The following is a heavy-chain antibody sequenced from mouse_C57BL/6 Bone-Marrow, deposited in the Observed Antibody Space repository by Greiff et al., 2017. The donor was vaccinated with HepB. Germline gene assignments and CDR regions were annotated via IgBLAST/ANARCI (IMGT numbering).Heavy chain of an antibody. Sequence: EVQLQESGGGLVKPGGSLKLSCAASGFTFSSYAMSWVRQTPEKRLEWVATISDGGSYTYYPDNVKGRFTISRDNAKNNLYLQMSHLKSEDTAMYYCARDRGAIYYGNYEGFAYWGQGTLVTVSA. D-gene: IGHD2-1*01. CDR3: ARDRGAIYYGNYEGFAY. J-gene: IGHJ3*01. V-gene: IGHV5-4*01. CDR2: ISDGGSYT. CDR1: GFTFSSYA.